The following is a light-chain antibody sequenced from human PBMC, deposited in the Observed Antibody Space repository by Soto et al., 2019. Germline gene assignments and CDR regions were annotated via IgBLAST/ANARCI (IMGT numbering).Light chain of an antibody. J-gene: IGKJ1*01. CDR2: AAS. V-gene: IGKV1-39*01. CDR1: QSISSY. Sequence: DIQMTQSPSSLSASVGDRFSITCRASQSISSYLNWYQHKPGKAPKLLIYAASSLQTGVPSRFSGGRSGTDFALTISSLQREDFATYYCQQTDTFPRTFGRGTKVDIK. CDR3: QQTDTFPRT.